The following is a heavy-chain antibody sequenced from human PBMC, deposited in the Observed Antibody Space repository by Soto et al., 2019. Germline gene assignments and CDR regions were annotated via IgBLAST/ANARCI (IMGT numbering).Heavy chain of an antibody. CDR2: ISYDGSNK. D-gene: IGHD2-21*01. Sequence: QVQLVESGGGVVQPGRSLRLSCAASGFTFSSYGMHWVRQAPGKGLEWVAVISYDGSNKYYADSVEGRFTISRDNSKNTLYLQMNSLRAEDTAVYYCAKDAGLLQLRGYFDYWGQGTLVTVSS. J-gene: IGHJ4*02. CDR3: AKDAGLLQLRGYFDY. CDR1: GFTFSSYG. V-gene: IGHV3-30*18.